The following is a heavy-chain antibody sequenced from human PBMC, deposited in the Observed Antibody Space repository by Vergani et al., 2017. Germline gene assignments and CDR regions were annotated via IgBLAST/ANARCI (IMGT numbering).Heavy chain of an antibody. J-gene: IGHJ4*02. CDR2: ISGSGGST. CDR1: GFTFSSYA. CDR3: AKDWSPTVVTRSY. D-gene: IGHD4-23*01. V-gene: IGHV3-23*04. Sequence: VQLVESGGGVVQPGTSLRLSCAASGFTFSSYAMSWVRQAPGKGLEWVSAISGSGGSTYYADSVKGRFTISRDNSKNTLYLQMNSLRAEDTAVYYCAKDWSPTVVTRSYWGQGTLVTVSS.